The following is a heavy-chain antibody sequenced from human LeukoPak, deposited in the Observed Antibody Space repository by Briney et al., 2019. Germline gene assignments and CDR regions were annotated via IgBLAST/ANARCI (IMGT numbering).Heavy chain of an antibody. CDR1: GYTXTGYY. CDR3: ARDLESEVATIPDD. CDR2: INPNSGGT. Sequence: ASVKVSCKASGYTXTGYYMNWVRQAPGQGLEWLGWINPNSGGTNYAQKFQGRVTMTRDTSISTAYMELSRLRSDDTAVYYCARDLESEVATIPDDWGQGTLVTVSS. J-gene: IGHJ4*02. V-gene: IGHV1-2*02. D-gene: IGHD5-24*01.